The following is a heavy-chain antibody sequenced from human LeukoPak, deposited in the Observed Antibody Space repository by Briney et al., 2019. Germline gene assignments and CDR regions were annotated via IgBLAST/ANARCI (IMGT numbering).Heavy chain of an antibody. D-gene: IGHD3-22*01. CDR3: ARRWGRYYYDSSGYRTRNWFDP. CDR2: TNHSGST. Sequence: SETLSLTCAVYGGSFSGYYWSWIRQPPGKGLEWFGETNHSGSTNYNPSLKSRVTISVDTSKNQFSLKLSSVTAADTAVYYRARRWGRYYYDSSGYRTRNWFDPWGQGTLVTVSS. V-gene: IGHV4-34*01. CDR1: GGSFSGYY. J-gene: IGHJ5*02.